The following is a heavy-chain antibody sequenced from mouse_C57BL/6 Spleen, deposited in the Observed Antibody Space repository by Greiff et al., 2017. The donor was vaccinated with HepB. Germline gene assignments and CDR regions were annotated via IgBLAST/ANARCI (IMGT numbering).Heavy chain of an antibody. Sequence: EVKLVESGGGLVKPGGSLKLSCAASGFTFSDYGMHWVRQAPEKGLEWVAYISSGSSTIYYADTVKGRFTISRDNAKNTLFLQMTSLRSEDTAMYYCARRDYDYDEYAMDYWGQGTSVTVSS. CDR1: GFTFSDYG. D-gene: IGHD2-4*01. J-gene: IGHJ4*01. V-gene: IGHV5-17*01. CDR3: ARRDYDYDEYAMDY. CDR2: ISSGSSTI.